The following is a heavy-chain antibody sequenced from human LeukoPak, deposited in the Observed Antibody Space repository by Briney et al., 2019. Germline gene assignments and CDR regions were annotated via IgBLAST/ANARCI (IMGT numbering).Heavy chain of an antibody. CDR2: IIPLFGTP. Sequence: ASVNVSCKASGCTFSRYAILWVLQPPGHGLESTVAIIPLFGTPNYAQPFQRSLTITADESTSTAYIELSSLRSEDTAVYYCAREYGSHHPGAFDIWGQGTMVTVSS. V-gene: IGHV1-69*01. CDR1: GCTFSRYA. D-gene: IGHD1-26*01. J-gene: IGHJ3*02. CDR3: AREYGSHHPGAFDI.